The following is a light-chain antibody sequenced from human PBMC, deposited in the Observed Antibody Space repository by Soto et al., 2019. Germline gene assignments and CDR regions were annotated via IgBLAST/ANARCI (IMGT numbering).Light chain of an antibody. CDR1: QSVSSN. V-gene: IGKV3-15*01. CDR3: QQYNNWPLT. Sequence: EIVMTQSSATLSVCPGERATLSCRASQSVSSNLAWYQQKPGQAPRLLIYGASTRATGIPARFSGSGSGTEFTLTISSLQSEDFAVYYCQQYNNWPLTFGQGTRLDIK. J-gene: IGKJ5*01. CDR2: GAS.